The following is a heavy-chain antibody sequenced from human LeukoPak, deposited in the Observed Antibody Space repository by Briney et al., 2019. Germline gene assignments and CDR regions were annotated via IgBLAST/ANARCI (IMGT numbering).Heavy chain of an antibody. CDR3: ARDPTPVVTVPYYLDD. CDR2: INDRGIT. V-gene: IGHV4-34*01. D-gene: IGHD4-23*01. Sequence: SETLSLTCAVSGGPFSGYFWNWIRQPPGKPLQWIGEINDRGITNYNPSLKSRVTISVDTSRNQFSLKLTSVTAADTAIYYCARDPTPVVTVPYYLDDSGQGTLVTVSS. J-gene: IGHJ4*02. CDR1: GGPFSGYF.